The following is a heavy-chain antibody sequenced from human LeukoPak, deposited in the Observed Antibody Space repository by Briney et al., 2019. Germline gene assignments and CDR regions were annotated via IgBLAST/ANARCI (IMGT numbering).Heavy chain of an antibody. CDR1: GFTFSDYY. Sequence: GGSLRLSCAASGFTFSDYYMSWIRQAPGKGLEWVSYIRSSGNTIYYADSVKGRFTISRDNAKNSLYLQMNSLRAEDTAVYYCAASSYGDYFDYWGQGTLVTVSS. CDR2: IRSSGNTI. CDR3: AASSYGDYFDY. J-gene: IGHJ4*02. D-gene: IGHD4-17*01. V-gene: IGHV3-11*01.